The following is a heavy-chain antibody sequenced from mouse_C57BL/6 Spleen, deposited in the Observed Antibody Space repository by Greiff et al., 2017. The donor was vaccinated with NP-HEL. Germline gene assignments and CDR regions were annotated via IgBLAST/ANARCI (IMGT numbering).Heavy chain of an antibody. CDR3: ARHEVVATPFAY. CDR2: ISSGGSYT. CDR1: GFTFSSYG. Sequence: EVHLVESGGDLVKPGGSLKLSCAASGFTFSSYGMSWVRQTPDKRLEWVATISSGGSYTYYPDSVKGRFTISRDNAKNTLYLQMSSLKSEDTAMYYCARHEVVATPFAYWGQGTLVTVSA. J-gene: IGHJ3*01. V-gene: IGHV5-6*01. D-gene: IGHD1-1*01.